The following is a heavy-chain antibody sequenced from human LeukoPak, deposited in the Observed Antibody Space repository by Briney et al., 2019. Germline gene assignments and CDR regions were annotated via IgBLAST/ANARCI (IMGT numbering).Heavy chain of an antibody. Sequence: GGSLRLSCAASGFTVSSNYMSWVRQAPGKGLEWVSVIYSGGSTYYADSVKGRFTISRDNSKNTLYLQMNSLRAEDTAVYYCARSWDIAVAGTWWGQGTLVTVSS. D-gene: IGHD6-19*01. V-gene: IGHV3-53*01. CDR1: GFTVSSNY. CDR2: IYSGGST. J-gene: IGHJ4*02. CDR3: ARSWDIAVAGTW.